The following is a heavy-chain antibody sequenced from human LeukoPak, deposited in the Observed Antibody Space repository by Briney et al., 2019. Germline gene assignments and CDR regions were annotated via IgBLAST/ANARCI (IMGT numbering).Heavy chain of an antibody. Sequence: GESLKISCKGSGYSITNYWIGWVRQMPGKGLEWMGIIYPGDSDTRYSPSFQGQVTISADKSISTAYLQWSSLKASDTAMYYCARHSYDSSGYYPHYFDYWGQGTLVTVSS. D-gene: IGHD3-22*01. CDR2: IYPGDSDT. V-gene: IGHV5-51*01. CDR3: ARHSYDSSGYYPHYFDY. J-gene: IGHJ4*02. CDR1: GYSITNYW.